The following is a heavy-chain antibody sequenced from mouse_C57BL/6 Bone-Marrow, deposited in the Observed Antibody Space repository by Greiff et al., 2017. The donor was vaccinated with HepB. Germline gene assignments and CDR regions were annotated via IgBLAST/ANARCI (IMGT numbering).Heavy chain of an antibody. V-gene: IGHV3-6*01. CDR3: AREGDY. CDR2: ISYDGSN. J-gene: IGHJ4*01. Sequence: EVKVEESGPGLVKPSQSLSLTCSVTGYSITSGYYWNWIRQIPGNKLEWMGYISYDGSNNYNPSLKNRISITRDTSKNQFFLKLNSVTTEDTATYYCAREGDYWGQGTSVTVSS. CDR1: GYSITSGYY.